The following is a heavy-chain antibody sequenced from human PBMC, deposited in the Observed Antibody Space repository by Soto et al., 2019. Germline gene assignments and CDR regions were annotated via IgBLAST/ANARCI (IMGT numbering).Heavy chain of an antibody. J-gene: IGHJ6*02. D-gene: IGHD4-17*01. V-gene: IGHV3-23*01. CDR2: ISGSGGST. Sequence: PGGSLRLSCAASGFTFSSYATSWVRQAPGKGLEWVSAISGSGGSTYYADSVKGRFTISRDNSKNTLYLQMSSLRAEDTAVYYCAKDLSTTVPWGYYYYYGMDVWGQGTTVTVSS. CDR3: AKDLSTTVPWGYYYYYGMDV. CDR1: GFTFSSYA.